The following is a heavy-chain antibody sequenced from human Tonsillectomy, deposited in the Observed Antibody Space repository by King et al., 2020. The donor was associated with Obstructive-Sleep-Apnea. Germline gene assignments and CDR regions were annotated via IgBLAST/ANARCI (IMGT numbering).Heavy chain of an antibody. D-gene: IGHD6-19*01. J-gene: IGHJ4*02. CDR1: GYSFTSYW. CDR2: IYPGDSDT. Sequence: ELQLVQSGAEVKKPGESLKISCKGSGYSFTSYWIGWVRQMPGKGLEWMGIIYPGDSDTRYCPSFQGQVTISAAKSISTAYLQWSSLKASDTAMYYCARLVGGIAVAGTPYYFDYWGQGTLVTVSS. CDR3: ARLVGGIAVAGTPYYFDY. V-gene: IGHV5-51*01.